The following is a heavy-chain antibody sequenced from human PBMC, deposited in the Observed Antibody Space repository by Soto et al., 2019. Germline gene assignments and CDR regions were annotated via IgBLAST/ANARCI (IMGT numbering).Heavy chain of an antibody. J-gene: IGHJ6*03. CDR2: INHSGST. CDR1: GGSFSGYY. Sequence: PSETLSLTCAVYGGSFSGYYWSWIRQPPGKGLEWIGEINHSGSTNYNPSLKSRVTISVDTSKNQFSLKLSSVTAADTAVYYCARVGIAAAEAPGVYYYYYMDVWGKGTTVT. D-gene: IGHD6-13*01. CDR3: ARVGIAAAEAPGVYYYYYMDV. V-gene: IGHV4-34*01.